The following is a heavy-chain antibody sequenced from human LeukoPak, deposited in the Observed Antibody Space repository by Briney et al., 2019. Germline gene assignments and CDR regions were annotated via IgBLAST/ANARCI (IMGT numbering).Heavy chain of an antibody. CDR2: ISGSGGGT. D-gene: IGHD5-24*01. CDR3: ARDRSWLRDLDY. Sequence: GGSLRLSCAASGFTFSSHGMSWVRQAPGKGLEWVSGISGSGGGTFYADSVRGRFTISRDNSKNTLYLQMNSLRGEDTAVYFCARDRSWLRDLDYWGQGTLVTVSS. V-gene: IGHV3-23*01. CDR1: GFTFSSHG. J-gene: IGHJ4*02.